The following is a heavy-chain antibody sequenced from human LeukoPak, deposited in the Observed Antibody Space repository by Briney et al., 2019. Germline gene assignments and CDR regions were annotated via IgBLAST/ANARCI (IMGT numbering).Heavy chain of an antibody. CDR2: IDPNSGGT. D-gene: IGHD1/OR15-1a*01. V-gene: IGHV1-2*02. Sequence: ASVKVSCKASGYTFSGYYVHWVRQAPGQGLEWMGWIDPNSGGTNYAQKLQGRVTMTTDTSTTTAYMELRSLRFDDTAVYYCARDLAWGYVEQRLGWLDPWGQGALVTVSS. J-gene: IGHJ5*02. CDR1: GYTFSGYY. CDR3: ARDLAWGYVEQRLGWLDP.